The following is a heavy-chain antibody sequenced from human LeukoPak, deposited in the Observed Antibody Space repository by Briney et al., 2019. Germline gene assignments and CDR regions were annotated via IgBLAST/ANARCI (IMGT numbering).Heavy chain of an antibody. J-gene: IGHJ5*02. V-gene: IGHV4-59*01. D-gene: IGHD1-26*01. CDR3: AREKDSGSYPSFWFDP. CDR1: GGSISSYY. Sequence: KPSETLSLTCTVSGGSISSYYWSWIRQPPGKGLEWIGYIYYSGSTNYNPSLKSRVTISVDTSKNQFSLKLSSVTAADTAVYYCAREKDSGSYPSFWFDPWGQGTLVTVSS. CDR2: IYYSGST.